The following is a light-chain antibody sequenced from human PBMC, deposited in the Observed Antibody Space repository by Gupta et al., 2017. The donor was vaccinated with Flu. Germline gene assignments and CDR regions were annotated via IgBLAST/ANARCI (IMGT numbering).Light chain of an antibody. CDR3: QSSDSTDYVM. CDR1: SGGIASNF. V-gene: IGLV6-57*01. J-gene: IGLJ3*02. CDR2: EDT. Sequence: FILTQPHSVSESPGKTVTISCTRSSGGIASNFVRWYQQRPDSSPTTVIFEDTQRPSGVPDRFSGSIDSSSNSASLTISGLKTEDEADYYCQSSDSTDYVMFGGGTKLTVL.